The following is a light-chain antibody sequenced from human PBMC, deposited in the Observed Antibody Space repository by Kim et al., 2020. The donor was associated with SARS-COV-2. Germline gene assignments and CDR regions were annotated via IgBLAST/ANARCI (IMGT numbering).Light chain of an antibody. J-gene: IGLJ3*02. CDR3: QAWDSSLRV. CDR2: QDS. Sequence: SVSPGQTASITCSGDKLGYKYACWYQQRPGQSPVLVIYQDSKRPSGIPERFSGSNSGNTATLTISGTQAMDEADYYCQAWDSSLRVFGGGTQLTVL. CDR1: KLGYKY. V-gene: IGLV3-1*01.